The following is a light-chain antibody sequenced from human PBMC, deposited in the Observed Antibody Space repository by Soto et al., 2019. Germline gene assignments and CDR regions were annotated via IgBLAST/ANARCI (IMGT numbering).Light chain of an antibody. V-gene: IGKV1-33*01. CDR2: DAS. CDR3: QQYDILHRT. Sequence: DIQMTQSPSSLSVSVGDRVTITCQASQDINKYLNWYQQKPGKAPKLLIYDASNLETGVPSRFSGSGSGTDFTFTISSLQAEDLATYYCQQYDILHRTFGQGTKLEIK. CDR1: QDINKY. J-gene: IGKJ2*02.